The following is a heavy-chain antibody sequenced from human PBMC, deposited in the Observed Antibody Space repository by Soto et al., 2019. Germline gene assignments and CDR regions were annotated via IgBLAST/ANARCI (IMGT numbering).Heavy chain of an antibody. J-gene: IGHJ4*02. D-gene: IGHD2-15*01. Sequence: EVQLVESGGGLVKLGGSLTLSCAASGFAFRSYTMNWVRQAPGKGLEWVASISSGSSNIYYADSVKGRFTISRDNAKNSLFLRMDSLRAEDSAVYYCASATVVAATFDFWGQATLVTVSS. CDR1: GFAFRSYT. CDR3: ASATVVAATFDF. V-gene: IGHV3-21*01. CDR2: ISSGSSNI.